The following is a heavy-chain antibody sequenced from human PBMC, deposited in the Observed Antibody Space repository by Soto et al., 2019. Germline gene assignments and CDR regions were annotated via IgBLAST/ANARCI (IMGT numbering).Heavy chain of an antibody. CDR1: GDSIRSYY. CDR3: ALRSMAVVPEY. D-gene: IGHD3-22*01. J-gene: IGHJ4*02. V-gene: IGHV4-59*01. CDR2: VYYGRSA. Sequence: QVQLQESGPGLVKPSETLSLTCAVSGDSIRSYYGMWIRHPPWKGLDSSGYVYYGRSANYNPSLKSRVTLSVDTSTNQCSLTLSSMPAADTAVYYCALRSMAVVPEYWGQGTLVTVSS.